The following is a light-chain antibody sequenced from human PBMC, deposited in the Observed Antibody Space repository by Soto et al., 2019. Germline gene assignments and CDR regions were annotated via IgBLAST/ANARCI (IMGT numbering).Light chain of an antibody. V-gene: IGKV3D-20*01. CDR3: QQYGSSPRT. J-gene: IGKJ2*01. Sequence: EVVLTQSPATLSLTRGERATLSCGASLSVRSNYLAWYQQRPGLAPRLLIYDASTRATGIPDRFSGSGSGTDFTLTISRLEPEDFGVYYCQQYGSSPRTFGQGTKLEIK. CDR1: LSVRSNY. CDR2: DAS.